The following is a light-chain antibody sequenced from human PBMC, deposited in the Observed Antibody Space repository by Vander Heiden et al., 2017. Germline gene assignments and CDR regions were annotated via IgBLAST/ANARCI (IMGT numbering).Light chain of an antibody. Sequence: EIVLTQSPASLLVSPGERATLSCRASQSVNNNLAWYQQKPGQAPRLLIYDASTRVTGIPGRFSGSGSGTEFTLSISSLQSEDFAVYYCQQYNNWPPWTFGQGTKVEVK. CDR3: QQYNNWPPWT. V-gene: IGKV3-15*01. CDR2: DAS. CDR1: QSVNNN. J-gene: IGKJ1*01.